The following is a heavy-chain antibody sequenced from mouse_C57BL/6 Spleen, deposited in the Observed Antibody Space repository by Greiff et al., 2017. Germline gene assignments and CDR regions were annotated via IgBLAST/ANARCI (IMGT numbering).Heavy chain of an antibody. CDR3: ARDGYDVYALDY. Sequence: QVQLQQPGAELVKPGASLKLSCKASGYTFTSYRMHWVKQRPGQGLEWIGMIHPNSGSTNYNEKFKSKATVTVDKSSSTAYMQLSSLTSEDSAVYECARDGYDVYALDYWGQGTTLTVSS. CDR2: IHPNSGST. J-gene: IGHJ2*01. V-gene: IGHV1-64*01. CDR1: GYTFTSYR. D-gene: IGHD2-2*01.